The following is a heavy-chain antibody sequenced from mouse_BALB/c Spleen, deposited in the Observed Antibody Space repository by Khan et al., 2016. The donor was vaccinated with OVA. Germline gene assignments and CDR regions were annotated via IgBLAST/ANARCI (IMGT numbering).Heavy chain of an antibody. CDR3: ARANYYGYYFDY. V-gene: IGHV3-2*02. CDR2: ISYSGVT. CDR1: GYSITSGYA. Sequence: EVQLQESGPGLVKPSQSLSLTCTVTGYSITSGYAWNWIRQFPGNKLEWMGYISYSGVTSYTPSHKSRISINRNTSKNQFFLQLTSVTTEDTATYYCARANYYGYYFDYWGQGTTLTVSS. D-gene: IGHD1-1*01. J-gene: IGHJ2*01.